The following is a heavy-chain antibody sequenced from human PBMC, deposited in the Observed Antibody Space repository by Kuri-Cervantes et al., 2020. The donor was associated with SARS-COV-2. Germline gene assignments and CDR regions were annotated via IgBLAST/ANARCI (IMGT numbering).Heavy chain of an antibody. CDR2: ISYDGSNK. J-gene: IGHJ3*02. V-gene: IGHV3-30*18. D-gene: IGHD6-19*01. Sequence: GGSLRLSCAASGFTFSSYGMHWVRQAPGKGLEWVAVISYDGSNKYYADSVKGRFTISRDNSKNTLYLQMNSLRAEDTAVYYCAKDSREWLVINDAFDIWGQGTMVTVSS. CDR3: AKDSREWLVINDAFDI. CDR1: GFTFSSYG.